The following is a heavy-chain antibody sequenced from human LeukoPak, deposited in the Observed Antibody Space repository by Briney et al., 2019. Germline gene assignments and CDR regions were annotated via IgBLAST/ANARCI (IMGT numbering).Heavy chain of an antibody. D-gene: IGHD3-22*01. CDR1: GGSVSSGSYS. CDR2: IHYTGST. CDR3: ARLTDSRTFDS. V-gene: IGHV4-61*01. Sequence: RPSETLSLTCTVSGGSVSSGSYSWSWIRQPPGKGLEWIGYIHYTGSTNFNPSLKSRVSISIDTSKNQLSLSLSSVTAADTAVFYCARLTDSRTFDSWGQGTLVTVSS. J-gene: IGHJ4*02.